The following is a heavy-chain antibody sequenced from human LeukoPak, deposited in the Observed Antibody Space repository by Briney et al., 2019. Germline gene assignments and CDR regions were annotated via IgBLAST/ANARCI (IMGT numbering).Heavy chain of an antibody. V-gene: IGHV1-69*04. J-gene: IGHJ3*02. CDR2: IIPILGIA. CDR1: GGTFSSYA. CDR3: ARDGVGYISQAVFGAFGI. Sequence: SVKVSCKASGGTFSSYAISWVRQAPGQGLEWMGRIIPILGIANYAQKFQGRVTITADKSTSTAYMELSSLRSEDTAVYYCARDGVGYISQAVFGAFGIWGQGTMVTVSS. D-gene: IGHD5-24*01.